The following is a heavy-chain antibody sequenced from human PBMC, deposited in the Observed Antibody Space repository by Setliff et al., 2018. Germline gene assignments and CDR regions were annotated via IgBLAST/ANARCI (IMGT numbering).Heavy chain of an antibody. J-gene: IGHJ5*01. CDR3: ATGPRDNRNFLNWLGS. CDR2: IKSSTEDAST. D-gene: IGHD3-3*01. CDR1: GITFKNAW. Sequence: GVLRLSCAASGITFKNAWMTWVRQAPGKGLEWVGRIKSSTEDASTDLAAAVKGRFTMSRDDSRNTVYLQMSSLKSEDTALYFCATGPRDNRNFLNWLGSWGQGTLVTVS. V-gene: IGHV3-15*01.